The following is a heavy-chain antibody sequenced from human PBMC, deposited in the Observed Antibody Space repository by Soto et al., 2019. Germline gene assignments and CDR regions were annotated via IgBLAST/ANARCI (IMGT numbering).Heavy chain of an antibody. J-gene: IGHJ4*02. CDR2: ISRDGSRT. D-gene: IGHD6-13*01. V-gene: IGHV3-7*05. Sequence: PGGSLRLSCAASGFTFSSYAMSWVRQAPGKGLKWVSNISRDGSRTYYADSVKGRFTISRDNAKNSLYLQMNSLRAEDTAVYYCAYSSTPFDYWGQGTLVTVSS. CDR3: AYSSTPFDY. CDR1: GFTFSSYA.